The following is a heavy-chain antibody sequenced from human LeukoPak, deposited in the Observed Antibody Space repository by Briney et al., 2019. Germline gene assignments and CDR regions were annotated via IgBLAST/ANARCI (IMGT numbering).Heavy chain of an antibody. D-gene: IGHD6-13*01. CDR1: GFTFNIFA. CDR3: AKELAAGVSPSFDY. Sequence: GGSLRLSCAASGFTFNIFAMNWVRQAPGKGLEWVSGISSSGGSTYYADSVKGRFTISRANSKNTLYLQMNSLRAEDTAVYYCAKELAAGVSPSFDYWGQGTLVTVSS. CDR2: ISSSGGST. V-gene: IGHV3-23*01. J-gene: IGHJ4*02.